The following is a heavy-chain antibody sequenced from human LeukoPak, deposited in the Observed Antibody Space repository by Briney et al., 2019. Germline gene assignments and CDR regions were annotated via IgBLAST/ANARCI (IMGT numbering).Heavy chain of an antibody. Sequence: SETLSLTCTVSGGSISSSSYYWGWIRQPPGKGLEWIGSIYYSGSTYYNPSLKSRVTISVDTSKNQFSLKLSSVTAADTAVYCCAGQKWLLRLYGWFDPWGQGTLVTVPS. J-gene: IGHJ5*02. CDR2: IYYSGST. CDR1: GGSISSSSYY. D-gene: IGHD3-22*01. CDR3: AGQKWLLRLYGWFDP. V-gene: IGHV4-39*01.